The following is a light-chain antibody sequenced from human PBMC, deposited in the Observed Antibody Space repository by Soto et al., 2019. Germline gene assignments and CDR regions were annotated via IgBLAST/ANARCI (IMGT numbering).Light chain of an antibody. CDR3: ASYTSSSTSVI. CDR2: EVS. J-gene: IGLJ2*01. V-gene: IGLV2-14*01. Sequence: QSALTQPASVSGSPGQSITISCTGTSSDVGTYKYVSWYQQLPGKAPKLIIFEVSNRPSGISSRFSGSKSGNTASLTISGLQAEDEADYYCASYTSSSTSVIFGRGTKLTVL. CDR1: SSDVGTYKY.